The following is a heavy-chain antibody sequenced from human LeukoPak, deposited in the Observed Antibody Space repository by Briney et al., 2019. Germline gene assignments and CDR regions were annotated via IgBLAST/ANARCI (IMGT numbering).Heavy chain of an antibody. CDR3: ALDCGPDYWFDP. CDR1: GGSITTYY. J-gene: IGHJ5*02. Sequence: PSETLSLTCTVSGGSITTYYWSWIRQPAGKGLEWIGRVYTNGSTNYNPSLKSRITISVDTSKNQLYLKLTSVTAADTAVYYCALDCGPDYWFDPWGRGTLVTVSS. CDR2: VYTNGST. D-gene: IGHD2-21*02. V-gene: IGHV4-4*07.